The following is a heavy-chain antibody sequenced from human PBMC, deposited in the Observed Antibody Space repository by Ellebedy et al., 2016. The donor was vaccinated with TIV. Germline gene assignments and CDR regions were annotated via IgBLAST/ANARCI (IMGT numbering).Heavy chain of an antibody. CDR2: IKEDGSAK. V-gene: IGHV3-7*01. CDR1: GFTFSSYW. CDR3: ARSYGGNRMDY. J-gene: IGHJ4*02. Sequence: GGSLRLSCAASGFTFSSYWLHWVRQAPGKGLEWVANIKEDGSAKYYVGSVKGRFTISRDNAKNSLYLQMNSLRAEDTASYYCARSYGGNRMDYWGQGTLVTVSS. D-gene: IGHD4-23*01.